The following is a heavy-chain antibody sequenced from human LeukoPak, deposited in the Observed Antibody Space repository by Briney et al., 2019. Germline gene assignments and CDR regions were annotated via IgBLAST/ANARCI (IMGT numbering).Heavy chain of an antibody. CDR2: INKEGGEK. CDR3: ARDMGWQQFDQ. CDR1: RLTFSNYW. V-gene: IGHV3-7*01. J-gene: IGHJ4*02. Sequence: GGSPRLSCVASRLTFSNYWMTWSRSAPGKGRERVANINKEGGEKYYRESVKGRFTICRDNAKNSLYQQMNSLTVEDTAVYYCARDMGWQQFDQWGQGTLVTVSS. D-gene: IGHD5-24*01.